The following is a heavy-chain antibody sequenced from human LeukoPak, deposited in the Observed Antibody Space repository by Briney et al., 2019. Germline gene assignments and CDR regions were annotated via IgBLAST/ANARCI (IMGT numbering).Heavy chain of an antibody. Sequence: PGGSLRLSCAVSGFTFSSYGMHWVRQAPGKGLEWVAVISNDGSKKYYVDSVKGRFTVSRDNPKSTLYLQMSSLRVEDTAVYYCAPLLNWFDPWGQGTLVTVSS. CDR1: GFTFSSYG. CDR2: ISNDGSKK. J-gene: IGHJ5*02. CDR3: APLLNWFDP. V-gene: IGHV3-30*03.